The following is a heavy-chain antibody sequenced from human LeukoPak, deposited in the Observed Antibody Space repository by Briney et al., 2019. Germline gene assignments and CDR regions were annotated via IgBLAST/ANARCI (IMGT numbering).Heavy chain of an antibody. CDR3: AKDILPYCSGGSCYAQLDY. J-gene: IGHJ4*02. V-gene: IGHV3-43*02. D-gene: IGHD2-15*01. CDR1: GFTFDDYA. Sequence: QTGESLRLSCAASGFTFDDYAMHWVRQAPGKGLEWVSLISGDGGSTYYADSVKGRFTISRDNSKNSLYLQMNSLRTEYTALYYCAKDILPYCSGGSCYAQLDYWGQGTLVTVSS. CDR2: ISGDGGST.